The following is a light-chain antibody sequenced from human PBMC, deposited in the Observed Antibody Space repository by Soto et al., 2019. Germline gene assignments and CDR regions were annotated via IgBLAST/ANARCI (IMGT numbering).Light chain of an antibody. J-gene: IGKJ1*01. V-gene: IGKV3-20*01. CDR1: QSVSSSY. CDR3: QQYGSSPRT. Sequence: EMVLPQSPGTLSLSPGERATLSFRASQSVSSSYLAWYQQKPGQAPRLLIYGASSRATGIPDRFSGSGSGTDFTLTISRLEPEDFAVYYCQQYGSSPRTLGQGTKVDIK. CDR2: GAS.